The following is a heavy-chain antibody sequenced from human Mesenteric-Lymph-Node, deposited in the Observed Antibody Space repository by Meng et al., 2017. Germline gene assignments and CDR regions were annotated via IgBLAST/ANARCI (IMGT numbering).Heavy chain of an antibody. J-gene: IGHJ4*02. CDR3: ARAEVLKPFDY. V-gene: IGHV4-4*02. CDR1: GTSISNDNW. CDR2: IYHSGST. D-gene: IGHD2/OR15-2a*01. Sequence: GSLRLSCAVSGTSISNDNWWSWVRQPPGKGLEWIGEIYHSGSTNYNPSLKSRVTISVDTSKNQFSLKLSSVTAADTAVYYCARAEVLKPFDYWGQGTLVTVSS.